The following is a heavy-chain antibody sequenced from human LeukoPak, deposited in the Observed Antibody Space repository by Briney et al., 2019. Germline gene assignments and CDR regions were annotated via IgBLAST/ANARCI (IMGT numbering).Heavy chain of an antibody. CDR3: ARGASPPRQPLDY. CDR1: GGSFSGYY. Sequence: SETLSLTCAVYGGSFSGYYWSWILQPPGKGEGGVGESKHSGSTNYHPSLKSRVTISVDTSKNQFSLKLGSVTAADTAVYYCARGASPPRQPLDYWGQGTLVTVSS. J-gene: IGHJ4*02. CDR2: SKHSGST. V-gene: IGHV4-34*01.